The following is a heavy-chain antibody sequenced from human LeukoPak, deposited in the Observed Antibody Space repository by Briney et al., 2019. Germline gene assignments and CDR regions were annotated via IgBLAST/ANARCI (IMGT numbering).Heavy chain of an antibody. CDR2: IIPIFGTA. CDR3: ASVGYCSGGSWPCSNWFDP. Sequence: ASVKVSCKASGGTFSSYAISWVRQVPGQGLEWMGGIIPIFGTANYAQKFQGRVTITADESTSTAYMELSSLRSEDTAVYYCASVGYCSGGSWPCSNWFDPWGQGTLVTVSS. CDR1: GGTFSSYA. V-gene: IGHV1-69*13. D-gene: IGHD2-15*01. J-gene: IGHJ5*02.